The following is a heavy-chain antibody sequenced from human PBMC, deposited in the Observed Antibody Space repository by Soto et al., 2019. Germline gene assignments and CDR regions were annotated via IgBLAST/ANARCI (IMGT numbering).Heavy chain of an antibody. D-gene: IGHD5-12*01. V-gene: IGHV5-51*01. J-gene: IGHJ6*02. CDR3: ARCGRRDGYNDYYYYGMDV. CDR1: GYSFTSYW. CDR2: IYPGDSDT. Sequence: GESLKISCKGSGYSFTSYWIGWVRQMPGKGLEWMGIIYPGDSDTRYSPSFQGQVTISADKSISTAYLQWSSLKASDTAMYYCARCGRRDGYNDYYYYGMDVWGQRTTVIVSS.